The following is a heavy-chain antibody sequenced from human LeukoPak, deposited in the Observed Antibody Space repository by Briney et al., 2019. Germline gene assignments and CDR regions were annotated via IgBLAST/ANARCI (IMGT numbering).Heavy chain of an antibody. CDR3: VRDGLWTSPYDC. Sequence: PGGSLRLSCAAYRFTFSSYAMNWVRQAPGKGLEWVSSISDTDDSTYDADSVKGRFSISGDNSKNTLYLQMNSLRAEDTAVYYCVRDGLWTSPYDCWGQGTLVTVSS. CDR2: ISDTDDST. D-gene: IGHD2-21*01. V-gene: IGHV3-23*01. J-gene: IGHJ4*02. CDR1: RFTFSSYA.